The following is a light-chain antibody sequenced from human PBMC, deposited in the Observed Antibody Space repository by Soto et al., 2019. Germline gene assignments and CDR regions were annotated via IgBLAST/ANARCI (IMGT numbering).Light chain of an antibody. V-gene: IGLV2-14*02. CDR2: EGS. Sequence: QSALTQPASVSGSPGQSITISCTGTSSDVGSYNLVSWYQQHPGKAPKLMIYEGSKRPSGVSNRFSGSKSGTSASLAITGLQPEDEADYYCQSYDSTVSGLQGVFGGGTKLTVL. CDR1: SSDVGSYNL. J-gene: IGLJ3*02. CDR3: QSYDSTVSGLQGV.